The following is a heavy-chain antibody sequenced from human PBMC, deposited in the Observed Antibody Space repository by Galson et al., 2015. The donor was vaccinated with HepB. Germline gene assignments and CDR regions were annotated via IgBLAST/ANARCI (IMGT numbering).Heavy chain of an antibody. J-gene: IGHJ4*02. D-gene: IGHD2-15*01. CDR3: ATLGVVAATRSYYFDY. Sequence: SVKVSCKVSGYTLTELSMHWVRQAPGKGLEWMGGFDPEDGETIYAQKFQGRVTMTEDTSTDTAYMELSGLRSEDTAVYYCATLGVVAATRSYYFDYWGQGTLVTVSS. CDR1: GYTLTELS. V-gene: IGHV1-24*01. CDR2: FDPEDGET.